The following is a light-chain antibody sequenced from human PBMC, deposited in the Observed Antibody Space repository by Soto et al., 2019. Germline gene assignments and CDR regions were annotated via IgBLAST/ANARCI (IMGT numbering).Light chain of an antibody. Sequence: DIQLTQSPSFLSASVGDRVTITCRASQVVSNYLAWYQQRPGKAPNLLIYAASTLLSGVPSRFSGSGSGTEFTRKTSSLQPEGFATYDWQQHNSYSPTFGQGTRLE. V-gene: IGKV1-9*01. CDR3: QQHNSYSPT. CDR1: QVVSNY. J-gene: IGKJ5*01. CDR2: AAS.